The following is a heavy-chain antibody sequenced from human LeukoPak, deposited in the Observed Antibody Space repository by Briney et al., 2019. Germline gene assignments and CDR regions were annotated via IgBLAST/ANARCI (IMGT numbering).Heavy chain of an antibody. Sequence: SETLSLTCAVSGGSISSSNWWSWVRQPPGKGLEWIGEIYHSGSTNYNPSLKSRVTISVDKSKNQFSLKLSSVTAADTAVYYCARVGAGGSHYFDYWGQGTLVTVSS. CDR3: ARVGAGGSHYFDY. V-gene: IGHV4-4*02. CDR1: GGSISSSNW. D-gene: IGHD1-26*01. J-gene: IGHJ4*02. CDR2: IYHSGST.